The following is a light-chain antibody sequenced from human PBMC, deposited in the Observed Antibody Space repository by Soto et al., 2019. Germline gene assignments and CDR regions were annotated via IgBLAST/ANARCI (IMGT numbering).Light chain of an antibody. CDR3: FLSYGGPRV. Sequence: QTVVTQEPSLTVSPGGTVTLTCGSSAGAVTSGHYPYWIQQKPGQAPRTLIYDTSDKHSWTPARFSGSLVGGKAALTLSGAQPEDDDEYYCFLSYGGPRVFGGGTKLTVL. J-gene: IGLJ3*02. CDR2: DTS. CDR1: AGAVTSGHY. V-gene: IGLV7-46*01.